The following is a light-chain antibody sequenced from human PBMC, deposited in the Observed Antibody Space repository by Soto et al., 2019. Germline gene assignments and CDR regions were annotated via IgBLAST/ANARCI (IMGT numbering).Light chain of an antibody. Sequence: EIVLTQSPGTLSLSPGERVSLSCRASQTIKRSFLAWYQQKLGQAPRLLIYGASSRATGVPDRFSGSGSGTDFTLTISRLEPGDFAVYYCQQYGNSPRTFGQGTKVEIK. CDR1: QTIKRSF. J-gene: IGKJ1*01. CDR3: QQYGNSPRT. CDR2: GAS. V-gene: IGKV3-20*01.